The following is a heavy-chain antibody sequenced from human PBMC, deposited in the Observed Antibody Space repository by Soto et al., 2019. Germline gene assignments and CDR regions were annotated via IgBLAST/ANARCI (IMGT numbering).Heavy chain of an antibody. V-gene: IGHV4-61*08. CDR3: ARTVIGGFEY. D-gene: IGHD3-16*02. Sequence: NPSETLSLTCTVSGYSIRSGGHYWSWIRQPPEKGLEWIAYIYNSGSTNYNPSLKSRVTISVDTSKNQFSLDLSSVAAADTAVYYCARTVIGGFEYWGQGILVTVSS. CDR2: IYNSGST. J-gene: IGHJ4*02. CDR1: GYSIRSGGHY.